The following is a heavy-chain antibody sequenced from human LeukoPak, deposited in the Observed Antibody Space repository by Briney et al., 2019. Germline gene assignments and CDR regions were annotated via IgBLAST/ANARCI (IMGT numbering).Heavy chain of an antibody. D-gene: IGHD1-1*01. V-gene: IGHV1-69*04. CDR1: GGTFSSYA. Sequence: SVKVSCKASGGTFSSYAISWVRQAPGQGLEWMGRIIPILGIANYAQKFQGRVTITADKSTSTAYMELSSLRSEDTAVYYCARDDDSDAAVDYWGQRTLVTVSS. CDR2: IIPILGIA. J-gene: IGHJ4*02. CDR3: ARDDDSDAAVDY.